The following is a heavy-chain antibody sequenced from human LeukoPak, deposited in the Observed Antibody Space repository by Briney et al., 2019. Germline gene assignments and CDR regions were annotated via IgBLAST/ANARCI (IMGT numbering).Heavy chain of an antibody. Sequence: ASVTVSCKASGYTFTSYGISWVRQAPGQGLEWMGWISAYNGNTNYAQKLQGRVTMTTDTSTSTAYMELRSLRSDDTAVYYCARDSTRLGELTTNDYWGQGTLVTVSS. CDR3: ARDSTRLGELTTNDY. V-gene: IGHV1-18*01. D-gene: IGHD3-16*01. CDR1: GYTFTSYG. J-gene: IGHJ4*02. CDR2: ISAYNGNT.